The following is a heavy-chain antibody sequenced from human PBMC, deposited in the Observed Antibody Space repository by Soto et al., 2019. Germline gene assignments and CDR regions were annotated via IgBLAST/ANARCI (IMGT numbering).Heavy chain of an antibody. Sequence: EVQLLESGGGLVQPGGSLRLSCAASGFTFSSYAMSWVRQAPGKGLEWVSAISGSGGSTYYADSVKGRFTISRDNSKNTLYLQMNSLRAEDTAVYYCAKDNIRQQLVPRQFDYWGQGTLVTVSS. CDR3: AKDNIRQQLVPRQFDY. CDR2: ISGSGGST. CDR1: GFTFSSYA. J-gene: IGHJ4*02. D-gene: IGHD6-13*01. V-gene: IGHV3-23*01.